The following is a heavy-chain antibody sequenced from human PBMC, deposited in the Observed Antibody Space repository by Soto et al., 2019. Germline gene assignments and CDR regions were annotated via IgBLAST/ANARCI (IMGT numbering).Heavy chain of an antibody. J-gene: IGHJ4*02. CDR1: GYTFTSYY. D-gene: IGHD2-15*01. CDR3: ARVGYYCSGGSCYYFDY. V-gene: IGHV1-46*01. Sequence: ASLKVSCKASGYTFTSYYMHWVRQAPGQGLEWMGIINPSGGSTSYAQKFQGRVTMTRDTSTSTVYMELSSLRSEDTAVYYCARVGYYCSGGSCYYFDYWGQGTLVTVSS. CDR2: INPSGGST.